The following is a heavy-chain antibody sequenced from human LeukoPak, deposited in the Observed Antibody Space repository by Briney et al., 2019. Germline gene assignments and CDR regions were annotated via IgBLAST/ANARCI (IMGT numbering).Heavy chain of an antibody. CDR2: IIPIFGTA. CDR1: GGTFSSYA. Sequence: SVKVSCKASGGTFSSYATSWVRQAPGQGLEWMGGIIPIFGTASYAQKFQGRVTITADESTSTAYMELSSLRSEDTAVYYCARESVTMVRGVINSYWGQGTLVTVSS. D-gene: IGHD3-10*01. J-gene: IGHJ4*02. CDR3: ARESVTMVRGVINSY. V-gene: IGHV1-69*13.